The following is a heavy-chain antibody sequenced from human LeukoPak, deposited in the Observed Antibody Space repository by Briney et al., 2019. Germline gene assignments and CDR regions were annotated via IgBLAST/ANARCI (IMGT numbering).Heavy chain of an antibody. CDR3: ARGYGSGWSAFDY. J-gene: IGHJ4*02. CDR1: GFPFSSYA. Sequence: GGSLRLSCSASGFPFSSYAMHWVRQAPGKGLEYVSAISDSGGSTYYADSVKGRFTISRDNSKNTLYLQMNSLRAEDTAVYYCARGYGSGWSAFDYWGQGALVTVSS. CDR2: ISDSGGST. V-gene: IGHV3-64*04. D-gene: IGHD6-19*01.